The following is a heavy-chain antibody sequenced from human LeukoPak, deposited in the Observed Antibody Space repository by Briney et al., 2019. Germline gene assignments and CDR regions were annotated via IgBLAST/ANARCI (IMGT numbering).Heavy chain of an antibody. V-gene: IGHV3-53*01. Sequence: GGSLRLSCAASGFTVSSNYMSWVRQAPGKGLEWVSVIYSGGDTYYADSVKGRFTISRDNSKNTLYLQMNPLRAEDTAVYYWARASGYSGYDPFDYWGQGTLVTVSS. CDR1: GFTVSSNY. CDR3: ARASGYSGYDPFDY. J-gene: IGHJ4*02. D-gene: IGHD5-12*01. CDR2: IYSGGDT.